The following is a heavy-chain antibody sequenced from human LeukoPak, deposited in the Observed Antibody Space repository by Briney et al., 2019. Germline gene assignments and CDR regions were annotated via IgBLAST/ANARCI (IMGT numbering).Heavy chain of an antibody. CDR1: GGSISSYY. J-gene: IGHJ4*02. D-gene: IGHD3-10*01. V-gene: IGHV4-59*01. CDR2: IYYSGST. Sequence: SETLSLTCTVSGGSISSYYWTWIRQPPGKGLEWIGYIYYSGSTNYNPSLKSRVTMSVDTSTNQFSLKLSSVTAADTAVYYCASDYGSGSYYILWGQGTLVTVSS. CDR3: ASDYGSGSYYIL.